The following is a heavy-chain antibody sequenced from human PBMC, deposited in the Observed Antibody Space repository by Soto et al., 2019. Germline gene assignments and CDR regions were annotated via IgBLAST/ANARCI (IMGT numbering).Heavy chain of an antibody. CDR1: GGSIRSYY. CDR3: ARGCGSYYY. V-gene: IGHV4-4*08. D-gene: IGHD6-19*01. CDR2: IYSSGTT. J-gene: IGHJ4*02. Sequence: QVQLQESGPGLVKPSETLSLTCTVSGGSIRSYYWSWIRQPPGKGLEWIGYIYSSGTTNYNPSVNXPXTXXVARSKNQFSLNLSSVTAADTAVYYCARGCGSYYYWGQGTLVTVSS.